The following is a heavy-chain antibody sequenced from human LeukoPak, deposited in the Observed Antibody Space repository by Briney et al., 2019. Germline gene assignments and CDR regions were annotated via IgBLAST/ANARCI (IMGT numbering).Heavy chain of an antibody. CDR3: ARELVSYYDSSGEFDY. J-gene: IGHJ4*02. D-gene: IGHD3-22*01. V-gene: IGHV3-21*01. CDR1: GFTFSNYN. Sequence: GGSLRLSCAASGFTFSNYNMNWVRQAPGKGLEWVSSISSSSSYIYYADSVKGRFTISRDNAKNSLYLQMNSLRAEDTAVYYCARELVSYYDSSGEFDYWGQGTLVTVSS. CDR2: ISSSSSYI.